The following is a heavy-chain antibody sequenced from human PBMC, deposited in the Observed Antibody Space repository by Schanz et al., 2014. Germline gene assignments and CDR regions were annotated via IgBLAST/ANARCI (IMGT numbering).Heavy chain of an antibody. V-gene: IGHV3-21*01. CDR2: ISSSSMYI. CDR1: GFSFSTYG. CDR3: VRDKKGFVVVAGRAPFDY. J-gene: IGHJ4*02. D-gene: IGHD6-19*01. Sequence: EVRLVESGGGLVKPGGSLRLSCAASGFSFSTYGMTWVRQAPGKGLEWVSSISSSSMYIYQADSMRGRFTISRDNAKNSLYLQVNNLSAEDTAVYYCVRDKKGFVVVAGRAPFDYWGQGTLVTVSS.